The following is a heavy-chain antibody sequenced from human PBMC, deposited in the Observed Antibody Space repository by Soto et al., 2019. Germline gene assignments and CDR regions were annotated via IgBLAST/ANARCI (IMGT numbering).Heavy chain of an antibody. CDR2: IDPSDSYT. CDR1: GYSFTSYW. V-gene: IGHV5-10-1*01. Sequence: GESLKISCKGSGYSFTSYWIGWVRQMPGKGLEWMGRIDPSDSYTYYSPSFQGHVTISADKSISTAYLQWSSLKASDTAIYYCARHETIVGAIDNWFDPWGQGTLVTVSS. CDR3: ARHETIVGAIDNWFDP. D-gene: IGHD1-26*01. J-gene: IGHJ5*02.